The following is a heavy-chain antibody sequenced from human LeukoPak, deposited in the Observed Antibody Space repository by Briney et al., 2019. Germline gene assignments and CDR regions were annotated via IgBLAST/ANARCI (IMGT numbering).Heavy chain of an antibody. D-gene: IGHD2-21*02. J-gene: IGHJ3*02. V-gene: IGHV1-69*13. CDR1: GGTFSSYA. Sequence: SVKVSCKASGGTFSSYAISWVRQAPGQGLEWMGGIIPIFGTANYAQKFQGRVTITADESTSTAHMELSSLRSEDTAVYYCARAAYCGGDCYPNAFDIWGQGTMVTVSS. CDR3: ARAAYCGGDCYPNAFDI. CDR2: IIPIFGTA.